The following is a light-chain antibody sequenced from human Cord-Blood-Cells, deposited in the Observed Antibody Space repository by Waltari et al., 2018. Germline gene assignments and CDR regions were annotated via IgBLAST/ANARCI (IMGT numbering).Light chain of an antibody. J-gene: IGLJ1*01. Sequence: QSALTQPASVSGSPGQSLTISCTGTSSDDGGYNYVSWYQQHPGKAPKLMIYDVSNLPSGVSNRFSGSKSGNTTSMTLSGLQAEDEADYYGSSYTSSSTRVFGTGTKVTVL. CDR3: SSYTSSSTRV. V-gene: IGLV2-14*01. CDR2: DVS. CDR1: SSDDGGYNY.